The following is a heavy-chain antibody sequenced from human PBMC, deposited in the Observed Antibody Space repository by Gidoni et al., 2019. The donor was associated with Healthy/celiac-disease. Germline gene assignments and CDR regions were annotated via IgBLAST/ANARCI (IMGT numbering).Heavy chain of an antibody. J-gene: IGHJ4*02. CDR2: IYWNDDK. Sequence: QITLKESGPTLVKPTQTLTLPCTFSGFSLSTSGVGVGWIRQPPGKALEWLALIYWNDDKRYSPSLKSRLTITKDTSKNQVVLTMTNMDPVDTSTYYCAHSGLNYYGSGSYSNWGQGTLVTVSS. CDR1: GFSLSTSGVG. CDR3: AHSGLNYYGSGSYSN. D-gene: IGHD3-10*01. V-gene: IGHV2-5*01.